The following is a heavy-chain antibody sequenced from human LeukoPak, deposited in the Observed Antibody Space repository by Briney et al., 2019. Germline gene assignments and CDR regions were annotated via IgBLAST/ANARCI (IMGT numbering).Heavy chain of an antibody. CDR1: GYSISSGYY. J-gene: IGHJ3*02. D-gene: IGHD3-22*01. Sequence: SETLSLTCAVSGYSISSGYYWGWIRRPPGKGLEWIGSIYHSGSTYYNPSLKRRVTISVDTSKNQFSLKLSSVTAADTAVYYCLKTLYYYDSSGYHAGGAFDIWGQGTMVTASS. V-gene: IGHV4-38-2*01. CDR3: LKTLYYYDSSGYHAGGAFDI. CDR2: IYHSGST.